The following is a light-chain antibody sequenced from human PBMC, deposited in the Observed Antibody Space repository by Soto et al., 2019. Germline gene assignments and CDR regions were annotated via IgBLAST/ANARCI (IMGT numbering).Light chain of an antibody. J-gene: IGKJ1*01. CDR3: QQANSFPGT. CDR2: AAS. Sequence: QMTQSPSSVSASVGDRVTIPCRASQGISSWLAWYQQNPGEARKLQIYAASTLQSGVPSRFSGSGSGTDFTLTISSLQLENFAKYDCQQANSFPGTFGQGTKVEIK. CDR1: QGISSW. V-gene: IGKV1-12*01.